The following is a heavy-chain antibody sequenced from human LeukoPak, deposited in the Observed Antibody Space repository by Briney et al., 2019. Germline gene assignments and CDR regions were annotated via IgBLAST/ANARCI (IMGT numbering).Heavy chain of an antibody. CDR2: INHSGST. V-gene: IGHV4-34*01. D-gene: IGHD3-10*01. CDR3: AKYYGSGSYYRTFQH. CDR1: GGSFSGYY. J-gene: IGHJ1*01. Sequence: SETLSLTCAVYGGSFSGYYWSWIRQPPGKGLEWIGEINHSGSTNYNPSLKSRVTISVDTSKNQFSLELSSVTAADTAVYYCAKYYGSGSYYRTFQHWGQGTLVTVSS.